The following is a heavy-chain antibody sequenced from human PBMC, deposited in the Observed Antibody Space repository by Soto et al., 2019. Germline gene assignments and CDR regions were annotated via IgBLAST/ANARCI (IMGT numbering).Heavy chain of an antibody. Sequence: EAQLVQSGAEVKKPGESLKISCKASDTTHWIGWVRQKPGKGLEWMGIIYPGDSDTKYSPSFQGQVTISVDKSISTAYLHWSSLKASATATYYCAILVNYYFGMDVWGLGTTVTVSS. J-gene: IGHJ6*02. V-gene: IGHV5-51*01. CDR1: DTTHW. CDR3: AILVNYYFGMDV. CDR2: IYPGDSDT.